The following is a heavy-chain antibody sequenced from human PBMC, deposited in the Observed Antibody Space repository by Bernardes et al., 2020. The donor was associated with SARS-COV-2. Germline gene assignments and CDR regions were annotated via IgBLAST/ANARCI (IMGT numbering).Heavy chain of an antibody. J-gene: IGHJ4*02. CDR2: IHYSGNT. V-gene: IGHV4-39*01. D-gene: IGHD3-16*01. CDR3: ARFPLRDYAAAVADY. Sequence: SETLSLTCTVSGGSISGSYYWGWIRQPPGQGLEWIGSIHYSGNTYYRPSLRSRLTITVDTAKNQFSLKLSSVTAADTAVYYCARFPLRDYAAAVADYWGRGTLATVSS. CDR1: GGSISGSYY.